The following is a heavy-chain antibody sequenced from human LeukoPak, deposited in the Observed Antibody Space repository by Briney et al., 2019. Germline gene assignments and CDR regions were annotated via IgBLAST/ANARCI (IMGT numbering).Heavy chain of an antibody. Sequence: PGGPLRLSCAASGFTFSSYSMNWVRQAPGKGLEWGSYISGSSSTIYYADSVKGRFTISRDNGKNTLYLQMNSLRAEDTAVYYCARGRGSSWYREGINFDYWGQGTLVTVSS. V-gene: IGHV3-48*01. D-gene: IGHD6-13*01. CDR3: ARGRGSSWYREGINFDY. J-gene: IGHJ4*02. CDR1: GFTFSSYS. CDR2: ISGSSSTI.